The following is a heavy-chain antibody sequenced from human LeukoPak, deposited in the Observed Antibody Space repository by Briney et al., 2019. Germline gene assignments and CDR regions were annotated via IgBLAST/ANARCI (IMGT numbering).Heavy chain of an antibody. J-gene: IGHJ6*03. CDR2: IYYSGST. CDR3: ASCIADFYYYYYMDV. CDR1: GGSISSSSYY. Sequence: SETLSLTCTVSGGSISSSSYYWGWIRQPPGKGLEWIGSIYYSGSTYYNPSLKSRVTISVDTSKNQFSLKLSSVTAADTAVYYCASCIADFYYYYYMDVWGKGTTVTVSS. D-gene: IGHD6-13*01. V-gene: IGHV4-39*07.